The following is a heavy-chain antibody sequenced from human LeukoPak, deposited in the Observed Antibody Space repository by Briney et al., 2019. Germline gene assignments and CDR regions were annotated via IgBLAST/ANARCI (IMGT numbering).Heavy chain of an antibody. J-gene: IGHJ3*01. CDR1: GFTFNTFW. Sequence: TGGSLRLSCAASGFTFNTFWMTWVRQAPGKGLEWVANIKEDGSEKVYVDSLKGRFTISRDNAKNALYLQMNSLRVEDTAVYYCARDPYTRGFGAFDVWGQGTMVTAST. CDR2: IKEDGSEK. D-gene: IGHD2-2*02. CDR3: ARDPYTRGFGAFDV. V-gene: IGHV3-7*04.